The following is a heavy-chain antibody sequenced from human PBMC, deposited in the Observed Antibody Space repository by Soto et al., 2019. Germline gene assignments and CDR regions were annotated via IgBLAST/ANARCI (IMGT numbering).Heavy chain of an antibody. V-gene: IGHV3-33*01. CDR3: ARADYCGGDCYSGEGAFAI. D-gene: IGHD2-21*02. CDR1: GFSFSSYG. J-gene: IGHJ3*02. Sequence: QVQLVESGGGVVQPGRSLRLSCAASGFSFSSYGMHWVRQAPGKGLEWVAIIWYDGSNKYYAGSVKGRFTISRDNSKNXMXXQMNSLRAEDTAVYSCARADYCGGDCYSGEGAFAIWGQGTMVTVSS. CDR2: IWYDGSNK.